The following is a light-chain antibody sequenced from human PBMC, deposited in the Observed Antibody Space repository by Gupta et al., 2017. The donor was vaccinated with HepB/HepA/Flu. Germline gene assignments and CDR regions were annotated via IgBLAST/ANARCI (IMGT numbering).Light chain of an antibody. CDR2: DVT. CDR1: SSDIGGYNY. Sequence: SALTQPASVSGSPGPSIPISCTGTSSDIGGYNYVSWYQQHPVEAPKLMIYDVTKRPSGVSNRFSGSKSGNTASLNISGLQAEDEADYYCSSYTSSSTMWVFGGGTKLTVL. CDR3: SSYTSSSTMWV. J-gene: IGLJ2*01. V-gene: IGLV2-14*03.